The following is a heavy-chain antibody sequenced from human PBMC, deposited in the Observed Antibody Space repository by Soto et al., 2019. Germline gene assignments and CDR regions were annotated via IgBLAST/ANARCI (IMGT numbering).Heavy chain of an antibody. CDR2: ISSSGSYI. D-gene: IGHD4-4*01. Sequence: LRLSCAASGFTFTSHNMNWVRQAPGKGLEWVSSISSSGSYIYYADSLKGRFTISRDNAKSSLFLQMNSLRAEDTAMYYCARDSPGHHSLTHYRGRGALVTVS. V-gene: IGHV3-21*01. CDR3: ARDSPGHHSLTHY. CDR1: GFTFTSHN. J-gene: IGHJ4*02.